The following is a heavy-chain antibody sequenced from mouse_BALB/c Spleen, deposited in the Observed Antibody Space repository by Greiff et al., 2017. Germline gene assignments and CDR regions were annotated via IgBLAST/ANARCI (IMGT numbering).Heavy chain of an antibody. V-gene: IGHV3-6*02. Sequence: EVKLMESGPGLVKPSQSLSLTCSVTGYSITSGYYWNWIRQFPGNKLEWMGYISYDGSNNYNPSLKNRISITRDTSKNQFFLKLNSVTTEDTATYYCARRWEGYYFDDWGQGTTLTVSS. CDR1: GYSITSGYY. CDR2: ISYDGSN. D-gene: IGHD2-3*01. CDR3: ARRWEGYYFDD. J-gene: IGHJ2*01.